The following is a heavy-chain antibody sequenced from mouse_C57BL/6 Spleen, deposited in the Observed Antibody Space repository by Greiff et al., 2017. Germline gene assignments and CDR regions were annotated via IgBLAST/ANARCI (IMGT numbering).Heavy chain of an antibody. CDR1: GFTFSDYY. CDR2: INYDGSST. V-gene: IGHV5-16*01. Sequence: EVNVVESEGGLVQPGSSMKLSCTASGFTFSDYYMAWVRQVPEKGLEWVANINYDGSSTYYLDSLKSRFIISRDNAKNILYLQMSSLKSEDTATYYCARGGDYYGSSYGYFDYWGQGTTLTVSS. CDR3: ARGGDYYGSSYGYFDY. J-gene: IGHJ2*01. D-gene: IGHD1-1*01.